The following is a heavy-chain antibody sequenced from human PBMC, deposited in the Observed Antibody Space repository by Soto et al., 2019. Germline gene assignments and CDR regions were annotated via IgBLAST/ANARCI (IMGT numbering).Heavy chain of an antibody. Sequence: PGGFLRLSCAASGFTVSSNYMSWVRQAPGKGLEWVSVIYSGGSTYYADSVKGRFTISRDNSKNTLYLQMNSLRAEDTAVYYCARSSGYYYEGFDYWGQGTLVTVSS. D-gene: IGHD3-22*01. CDR2: IYSGGST. J-gene: IGHJ4*02. V-gene: IGHV3-53*01. CDR3: ARSSGYYYEGFDY. CDR1: GFTVSSNY.